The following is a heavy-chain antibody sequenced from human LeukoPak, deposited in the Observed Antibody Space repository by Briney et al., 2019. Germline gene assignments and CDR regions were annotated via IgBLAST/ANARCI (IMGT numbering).Heavy chain of an antibody. CDR1: GGSISNTNYY. CDR3: AREVLATVTTFWFDL. D-gene: IGHD4-17*01. CDR2: IYHNGRT. Sequence: SETLSLTCFVSGGSISNTNYYWAWIRQPPGKGLEYIGSIYHNGRTYYNPSLTSRVTMSVDTSKSQFSLKLSSVTAADAAVYYCAREVLATVTTFWFDLWGQGTLVTVSS. V-gene: IGHV4-39*07. J-gene: IGHJ4*02.